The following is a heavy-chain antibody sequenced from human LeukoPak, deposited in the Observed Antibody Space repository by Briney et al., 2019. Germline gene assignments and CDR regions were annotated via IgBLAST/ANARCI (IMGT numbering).Heavy chain of an antibody. Sequence: PSETLSLTCTVSGGSIGSDSYYWSWLRQPAGKGLEWIGRIYTSGSTNYNPSLKRRVTISVDTSNNQFSLKLSSVTAADTAVYYCAVGGYYYRYWGQGTLVTVSS. J-gene: IGHJ4*02. CDR2: IYTSGST. CDR3: AVGGYYYRY. D-gene: IGHD3-10*01. V-gene: IGHV4-61*02. CDR1: GGSIGSDSYY.